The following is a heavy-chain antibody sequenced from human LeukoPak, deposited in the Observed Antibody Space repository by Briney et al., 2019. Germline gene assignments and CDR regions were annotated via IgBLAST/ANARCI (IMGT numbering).Heavy chain of an antibody. CDR1: GFPFSTYA. CDR3: AKASVSSSWGTHYFDY. Sequence: GGSLRLSCAASGFPFSTYAMSWVRQAPGKGLEWVSSIRGSDGSAYYADSVKGRFTISRDNSKNTLYLQMNSLRAEDTAVYYCAKASVSSSWGTHYFDYWGQGTLVTVSS. CDR2: IRGSDGSA. J-gene: IGHJ4*02. D-gene: IGHD6-13*01. V-gene: IGHV3-23*01.